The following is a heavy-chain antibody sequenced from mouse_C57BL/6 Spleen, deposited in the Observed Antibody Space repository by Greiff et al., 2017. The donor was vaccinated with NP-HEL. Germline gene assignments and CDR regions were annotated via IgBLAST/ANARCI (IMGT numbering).Heavy chain of an antibody. J-gene: IGHJ2*01. D-gene: IGHD1-1*01. V-gene: IGHV1-55*01. CDR2: IYPGSGSN. Sequence: VQLQQSGAELVKPGASVKMSCKASGYTFTSYWITWVKQRPGQGLEWIGDIYPGSGSNNYNEKFKSKATLTVDTSSSTAYMQLSSLTSEDSAVYYCARDYYYGSSLGDYWGQGTTLTVSS. CDR1: GYTFTSYW. CDR3: ARDYYYGSSLGDY.